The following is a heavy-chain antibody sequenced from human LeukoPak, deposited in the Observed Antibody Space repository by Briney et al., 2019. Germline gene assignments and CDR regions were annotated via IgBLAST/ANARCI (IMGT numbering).Heavy chain of an antibody. J-gene: IGHJ3*02. Sequence: GGSLRLSCAASGFIFSSYWMHWVRQAPGKGLVWVSRINSDGSDTTYADSVKGRFTISRDNAKNTLYLRMNSLRAEDTAVYYCAKDLRWELSGLNAFDIWGQGTMVTVSS. CDR3: AKDLRWELSGLNAFDI. CDR2: INSDGSDT. CDR1: GFIFSSYW. D-gene: IGHD1-26*01. V-gene: IGHV3-74*01.